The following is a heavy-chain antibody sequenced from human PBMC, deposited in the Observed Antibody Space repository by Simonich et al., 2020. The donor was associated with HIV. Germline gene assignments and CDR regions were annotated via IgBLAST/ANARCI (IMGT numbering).Heavy chain of an antibody. D-gene: IGHD5-12*01. CDR1: GGSFNGFY. CDR2: INHSGST. J-gene: IGHJ4*02. V-gene: IGHV4-34*01. Sequence: QVHLQQWGAGLLKPSETLSLTCAVYGGSFNGFYWTWIRQPPGRGLEWIGEINHSGSTDYNPSLKRRVTISVDTSKKQFSLKLSSVTAADTAVFYCARRSGYDLDYWGQGTLVTVSS. CDR3: ARRSGYDLDY.